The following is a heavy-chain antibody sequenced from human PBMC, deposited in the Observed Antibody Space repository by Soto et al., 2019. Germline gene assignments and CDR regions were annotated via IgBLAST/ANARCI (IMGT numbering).Heavy chain of an antibody. CDR3: ARVVKAGDYGDYGRYYFDY. J-gene: IGHJ4*01. CDR2: ISAYSGNT. V-gene: IGHV1-18*04. D-gene: IGHD4-17*01. CDR1: GYTFTTYG. Sequence: QVQLVQSGAEVKKPGASVKVSCKASGYTFTTYGITWVRQAPGQGLEWMGWISAYSGNTNYAQKRQGRLTVTTDTSTATADMDRRSLRSDDTAVYYCARVVKAGDYGDYGRYYFDYWGHGTLVTVSS.